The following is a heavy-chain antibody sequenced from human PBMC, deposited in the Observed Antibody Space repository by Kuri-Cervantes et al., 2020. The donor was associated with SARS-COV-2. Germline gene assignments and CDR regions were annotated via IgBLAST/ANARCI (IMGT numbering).Heavy chain of an antibody. Sequence: GGSLRLSCAASGFTFSSYSMNWVRQAPGKGLEWVSYISSSSSTIYYADSVKGRFTISRDNSKNTLYLQMNSLRAEGTAVYYCAKDIAVAGHFDYWGQGTLVTVSS. CDR3: AKDIAVAGHFDY. V-gene: IGHV3-48*01. D-gene: IGHD6-19*01. J-gene: IGHJ4*02. CDR1: GFTFSSYS. CDR2: ISSSSSTI.